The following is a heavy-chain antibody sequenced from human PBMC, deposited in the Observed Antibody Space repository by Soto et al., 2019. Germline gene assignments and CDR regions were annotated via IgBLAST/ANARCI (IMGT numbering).Heavy chain of an antibody. CDR1: GYTLTELS. V-gene: IGHV1-24*01. D-gene: IGHD6-19*01. CDR3: ASGSSGWSYGMEV. Sequence: ASVKVSCKVSGYTLTELSMHWVRQAPGKGLEWMGGFDPEDGETIYAQKFQGRVTMTEDTSTDTAYMELSSLSSEDTAVYSCASGSSGWSYGMEVWGQGTTVTVSS. CDR2: FDPEDGET. J-gene: IGHJ6*02.